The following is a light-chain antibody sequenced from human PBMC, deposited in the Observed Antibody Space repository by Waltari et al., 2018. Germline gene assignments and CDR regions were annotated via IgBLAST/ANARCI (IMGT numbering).Light chain of an antibody. CDR3: QVWDSGADRVV. Sequence: SYVLTQPPSVSVAPGPTAKIPCGGPDIETQRGHWYQQRPGQAPVLVMYDDTYRPSGIPARFSGSNSGNTATLTISRVEAGDEGDYYCQVWDSGADRVVFGGGTDLTVL. V-gene: IGLV3-21*02. CDR2: DDT. J-gene: IGLJ2*01. CDR1: DIETQR.